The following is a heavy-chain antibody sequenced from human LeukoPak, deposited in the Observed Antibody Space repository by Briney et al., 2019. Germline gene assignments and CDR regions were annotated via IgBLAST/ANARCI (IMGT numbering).Heavy chain of an antibody. J-gene: IGHJ4*02. CDR1: GFTFSIYA. CDR2: MSGGGDNA. V-gene: IGHV3-23*01. D-gene: IGHD3-10*01. Sequence: GGSLRLSCATSGFTFSIYAMSWVRQASGKGLEWVSAMSGGGDNAYYADSVKGRFTISRDNSKNTLYLQMNSLRAEDTAVYYCARDGSGYGSGSYYFDYWGQGTLVTVSS. CDR3: ARDGSGYGSGSYYFDY.